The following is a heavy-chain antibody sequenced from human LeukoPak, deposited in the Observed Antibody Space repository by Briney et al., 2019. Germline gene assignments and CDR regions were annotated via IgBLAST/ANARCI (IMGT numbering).Heavy chain of an antibody. J-gene: IGHJ3*02. D-gene: IGHD4-17*01. CDR1: GGTFSSYA. Sequence: SVKVSCKASGGTFSSYAISWVRQAPGQGLEWMGGIIPIFGTANYAQKFQGRVTITADKSTSTAYMELSSLRSEDTAVYYCAREASDYGDYTFSFDIWGQGTMVTVSS. V-gene: IGHV1-69*06. CDR2: IIPIFGTA. CDR3: AREASDYGDYTFSFDI.